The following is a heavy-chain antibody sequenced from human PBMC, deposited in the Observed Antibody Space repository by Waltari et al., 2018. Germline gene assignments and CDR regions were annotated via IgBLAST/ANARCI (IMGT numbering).Heavy chain of an antibody. D-gene: IGHD4-17*01. Sequence: QVQLVQSGAEVKKPGASVKVSCKASGYTFTSYAMHWVSQAPGQRLEGMGWINGGNGNTKYSQKFQGRVTITRDTSASTAYMELSSLRSEDTAVYYCARGVRWLSYYFDYWGQGTLVTVSS. CDR2: INGGNGNT. CDR3: ARGVRWLSYYFDY. J-gene: IGHJ4*02. CDR1: GYTFTSYA. V-gene: IGHV1-3*01.